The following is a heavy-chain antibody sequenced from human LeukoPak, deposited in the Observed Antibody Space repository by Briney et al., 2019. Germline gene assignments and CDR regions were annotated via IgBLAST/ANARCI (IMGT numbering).Heavy chain of an antibody. Sequence: GESLKISCKGSGYSFTSYWIGWVRQMPGKGLEWMGIIYPGDSDTRYSPSFQGQVTISADKSISTAYLQWSSLKASDTAMYYCARHGIVVVPAAYHGYYYGMDVWGQGTTVTVSS. D-gene: IGHD2-2*01. V-gene: IGHV5-51*01. CDR1: GYSFTSYW. J-gene: IGHJ6*02. CDR2: IYPGDSDT. CDR3: ARHGIVVVPAAYHGYYYGMDV.